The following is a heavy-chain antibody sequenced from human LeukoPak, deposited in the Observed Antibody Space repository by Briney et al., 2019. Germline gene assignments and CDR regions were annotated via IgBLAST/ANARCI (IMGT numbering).Heavy chain of an antibody. V-gene: IGHV4-59*01. CDR2: IYYSGST. CDR1: GGSISSYY. CDR3: ARHTTVVTPLDY. Sequence: ASETLSLTCTVSGGSISSYYWSWIRQPPGKGLEWIGYIYYSGSTNYNPSLKSRVTISVDTSKNQFPLKLSSVTAADTAVYYCARHTTVVTPLDYWGQGTLVTVSS. D-gene: IGHD4-17*01. J-gene: IGHJ4*02.